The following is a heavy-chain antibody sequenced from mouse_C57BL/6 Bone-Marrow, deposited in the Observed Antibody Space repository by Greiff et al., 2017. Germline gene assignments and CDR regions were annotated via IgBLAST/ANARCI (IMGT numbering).Heavy chain of an antibody. CDR3: ASAYYGSSYRFAY. CDR2: ISYSGST. CDR1: GYSITSDY. J-gene: IGHJ3*01. D-gene: IGHD1-1*01. V-gene: IGHV3-8*01. Sequence: EVQRVESGPGLAKPSQTLSLTCSVTGYSITSDYWNWIRKFPGNKLEYMGYISYSGSTYYNPSLKSRISITRDTSKNQYYLQLNSVTTEDTATYYCASAYYGSSYRFAYWGQGTLVTVSA.